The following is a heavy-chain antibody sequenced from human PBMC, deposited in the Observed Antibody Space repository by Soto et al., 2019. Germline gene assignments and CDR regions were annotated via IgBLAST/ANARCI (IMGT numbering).Heavy chain of an antibody. V-gene: IGHV3-23*01. CDR3: AISSSNYDFWSGYSCYYYGMDV. CDR2: ISGSGGST. CDR1: GFTFSSYA. J-gene: IGHJ6*02. D-gene: IGHD3-3*01. Sequence: EVQLLESGGGLVQPGGSLRLSCAASGFTFSSYAMSWVRQAPGKGLEWVSAISGSGGSTYYADSVKGRFTISRDNSKNTVYLQMNRLRAGDTAVYYCAISSSNYDFWSGYSCYYYGMDVWGQGTTVTVSS.